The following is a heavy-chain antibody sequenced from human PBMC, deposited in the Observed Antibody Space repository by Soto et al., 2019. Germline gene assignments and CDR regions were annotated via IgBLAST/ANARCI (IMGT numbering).Heavy chain of an antibody. J-gene: IGHJ6*02. CDR2: INAYNGNT. Sequence: QVQLVQSGAEVKNRGASVKVSCKAFGYRFTSYGIGWARQAPGQGLEWMGWINAYNGNTNYAQNFQGRVTMTTDTSTSTAYMELRSLRSNDTAVYYCAMVDVYVTASPQDVWSRGTTVTVSS. D-gene: IGHD3-16*01. CDR3: AMVDVYVTASPQDV. CDR1: GYRFTSYG. V-gene: IGHV1-18*01.